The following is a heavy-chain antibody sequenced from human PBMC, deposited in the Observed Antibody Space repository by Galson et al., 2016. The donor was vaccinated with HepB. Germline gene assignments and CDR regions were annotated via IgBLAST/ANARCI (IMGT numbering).Heavy chain of an antibody. CDR3: ARGWQQLHY. D-gene: IGHD6-13*01. J-gene: IGHJ4*02. V-gene: IGHV1-18*01. Sequence: SVKVSCKASGDTLSSYGISWLRQAPGQGLEWMAWINFYNGNTNYAQKFQGRVTLTADTSTTTAYMEVTSLTSDDTAVYYCARGWQQLHYWGQGTPVTVSS. CDR1: GDTLSSYG. CDR2: INFYNGNT.